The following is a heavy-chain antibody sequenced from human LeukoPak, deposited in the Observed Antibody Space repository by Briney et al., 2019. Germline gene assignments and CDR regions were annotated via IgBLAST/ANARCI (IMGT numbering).Heavy chain of an antibody. V-gene: IGHV3-11*01. D-gene: IGHD5-24*01. CDR1: GFTFSDYY. CDR2: ISSSDSTI. J-gene: IGHJ4*02. CDR3: ARVSRDGYNLPDY. Sequence: GGSLRLSCAASGFTFSDYYMSWIRQAPGKGLDWVSYISSSDSTIYYADSVKGRFTISRDNAKNSLYLQMDSLRAEDTAVYYCARVSRDGYNLPDYWGQGTLVTVSS.